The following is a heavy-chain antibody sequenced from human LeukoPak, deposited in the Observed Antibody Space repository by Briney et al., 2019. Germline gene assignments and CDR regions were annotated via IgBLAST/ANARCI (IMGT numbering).Heavy chain of an antibody. V-gene: IGHV3-23*01. Sequence: SGGSLRLSCAASGFTFSSYAMSWVRQAPGKGLEWVASIGSSSSIINYADSVEGRFTISRDNSKNTLYLQMNSLRAEDTAVYYCAKDRWGEVRGVIIFFDYWGQGTLVTVSS. CDR3: AKDRWGEVRGVIIFFDY. J-gene: IGHJ4*02. D-gene: IGHD3-10*01. CDR2: IGSSSSII. CDR1: GFTFSSYA.